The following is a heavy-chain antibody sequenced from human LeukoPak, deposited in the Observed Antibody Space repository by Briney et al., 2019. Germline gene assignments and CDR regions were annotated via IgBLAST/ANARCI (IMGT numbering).Heavy chain of an antibody. V-gene: IGHV4-34*01. CDR2: INHSGST. Sequence: SETLSLTCAVYGGSFSGYYWSWIRQPPGKGLEWIGEINHSGSTNYNPSLKSRVTISVDTSKNQFSLKLSSVTAADTAVYYCARGLSIGPADYWGQGNLVIVSS. CDR1: GGSFSGYY. CDR3: ARGLSIGPADY. D-gene: IGHD2-21*01. J-gene: IGHJ4*02.